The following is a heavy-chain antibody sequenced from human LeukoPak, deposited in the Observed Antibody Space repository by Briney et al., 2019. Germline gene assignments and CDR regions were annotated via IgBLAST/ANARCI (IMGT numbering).Heavy chain of an antibody. CDR3: ARGSRITMIVVVIRDWYFDL. V-gene: IGHV3-30*04. Sequence: PGRSLRLSCAASGFTFSSYAMHWVRQAPGKGLEWVAVISYDGSNKYYADSVNGRFTISRDNSKNTLYLQLNSLRAEDTAVYYCARGSRITMIVVVIRDWYFDLWGRGNLVTVSS. CDR1: GFTFSSYA. CDR2: ISYDGSNK. D-gene: IGHD3-22*01. J-gene: IGHJ2*01.